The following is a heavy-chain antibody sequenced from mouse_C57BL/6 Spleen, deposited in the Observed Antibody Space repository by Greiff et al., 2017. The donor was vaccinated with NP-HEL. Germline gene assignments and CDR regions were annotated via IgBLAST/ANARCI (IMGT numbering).Heavy chain of an antibody. Sequence: EVKLMESGEGLVKPGGSLKLSCAASGFTFSSYAMSWVRQTPEKRLEWVAYISSGGDYTYYAATVKGRFTISRDNARNTLYLQMSSLKSEDTAMYYCTRTAYYSNSDAMDYWGQGTSVTVSS. CDR3: TRTAYYSNSDAMDY. CDR1: GFTFSSYA. D-gene: IGHD2-5*01. CDR2: ISSGGDYT. J-gene: IGHJ4*01. V-gene: IGHV5-9-1*02.